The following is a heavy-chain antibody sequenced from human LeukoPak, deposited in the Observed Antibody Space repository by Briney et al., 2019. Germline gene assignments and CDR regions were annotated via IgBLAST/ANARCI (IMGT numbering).Heavy chain of an antibody. CDR1: GGSISSGGYY. V-gene: IGHV4-31*03. CDR2: IYYSGST. J-gene: IGHJ6*02. Sequence: SQTLSLTCTVSGGSISSGGYYWSSIRQHPGKGLEWIGYIYYSGSTYYNPSLKSRVTISVDTSKNQFSLKLSSVTAADTAVYYCARAAFVVVTATYYYYYYGMDVWGQGTTVTVSS. CDR3: ARAAFVVVTATYYYYYYGMDV. D-gene: IGHD2-21*02.